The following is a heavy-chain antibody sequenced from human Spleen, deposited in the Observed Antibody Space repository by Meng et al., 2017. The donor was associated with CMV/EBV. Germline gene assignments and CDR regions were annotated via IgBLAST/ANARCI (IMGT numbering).Heavy chain of an antibody. V-gene: IGHV1-8*01. D-gene: IGHD3-10*01. J-gene: IGHJ3*02. Sequence: ASVKVSCKASGYTFTSFDINWVRQATGQGLEWMGWMNPNSGNTGYAQKFQGRITMIRNTSISTAYMELNSLKSEDTAVYYCARGKGKNAFDIWGQGTMVTVSS. CDR1: GYTFTSFD. CDR3: ARGKGKNAFDI. CDR2: MNPNSGNT.